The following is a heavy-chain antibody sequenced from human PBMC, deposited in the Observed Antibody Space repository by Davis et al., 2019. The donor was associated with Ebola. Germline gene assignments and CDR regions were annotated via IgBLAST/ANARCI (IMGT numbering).Heavy chain of an antibody. V-gene: IGHV3-23*01. Sequence: GGSLRLSCSASGFTFSNYGMSWVRQAPGKGLEWVSGVIGSGSDTYYADSVKGRFTISRDNSKNTLYLQMNSLRAEDTAVYFCARQNWNYDYWGQGTLVTVSS. CDR3: ARQNWNYDY. CDR2: VIGSGSDT. CDR1: GFTFSNYG. D-gene: IGHD1-7*01. J-gene: IGHJ4*02.